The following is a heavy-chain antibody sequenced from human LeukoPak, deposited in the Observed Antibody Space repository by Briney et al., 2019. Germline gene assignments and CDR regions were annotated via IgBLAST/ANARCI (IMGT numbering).Heavy chain of an antibody. CDR2: IYYSGST. V-gene: IGHV4-59*01. CDR3: ARGGGYYYMDV. D-gene: IGHD1-26*01. Sequence: SETLSLTCTVSGGSISSYYWSWIRQPPGKGLEWIGYIYYSGSTNYNPSLKSRVTISVDASKNQFSLKLSSVTAADTAVYYCARGGGYYYMDVWGKGTTVTVSS. J-gene: IGHJ6*03. CDR1: GGSISSYY.